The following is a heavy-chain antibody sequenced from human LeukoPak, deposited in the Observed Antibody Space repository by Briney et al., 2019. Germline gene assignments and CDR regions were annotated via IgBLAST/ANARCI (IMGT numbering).Heavy chain of an antibody. CDR3: ARGLRDTAMYYFDY. V-gene: IGHV4-34*01. D-gene: IGHD5-18*01. Sequence: SETLSLTCAVYGGSFSGYYWSWIRQPPGKGLEWIGEINHSGSTNYNPSLKSRVTISVDTSKNQFSLKLSSVTAADTAVYCCARGLRDTAMYYFDYWGQGTLVTVSS. J-gene: IGHJ4*02. CDR1: GGSFSGYY. CDR2: INHSGST.